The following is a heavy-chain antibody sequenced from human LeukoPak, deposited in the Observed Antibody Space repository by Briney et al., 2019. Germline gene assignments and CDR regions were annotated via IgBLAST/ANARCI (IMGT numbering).Heavy chain of an antibody. D-gene: IGHD5-18*01. V-gene: IGHV1-2*02. Sequence: ASVKVSCKAAGYTFTNYYIHLVRQAPGQGLEWMGWINPNSGGTKYAQKFQGRVTMTRDTSISTAYMDLSRLTSDDTAVYYCARGGLRKNNHGYAFDYWGQGTLVTVSS. CDR2: INPNSGGT. J-gene: IGHJ4*02. CDR1: GYTFTNYY. CDR3: ARGGLRKNNHGYAFDY.